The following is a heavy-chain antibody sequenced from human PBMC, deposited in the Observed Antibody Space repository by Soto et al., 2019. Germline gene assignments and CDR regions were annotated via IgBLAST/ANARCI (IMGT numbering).Heavy chain of an antibody. CDR3: VKDHCGGDCYSDPYFDY. Sequence: QVQLVESGGGVAQPGRSLRLSCATSGFKFSTYGIHWVRQAPGRGLEWLAVIWYDGSNKYYADSVQGRFTISRDNSKNTVYLQMTSLRAEDTAVYYCVKDHCGGDCYSDPYFDYWGQGTLVTVSS. D-gene: IGHD2-21*02. CDR2: IWYDGSNK. CDR1: GFKFSTYG. J-gene: IGHJ4*02. V-gene: IGHV3-33*06.